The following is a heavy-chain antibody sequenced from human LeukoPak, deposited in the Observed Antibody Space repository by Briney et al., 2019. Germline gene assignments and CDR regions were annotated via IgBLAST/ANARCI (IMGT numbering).Heavy chain of an antibody. CDR3: AAKQWVTYYFHF. D-gene: IGHD1/OR15-1a*01. CDR2: IYYTGST. V-gene: IGHV4-61*01. Sequence: PETLSLTCTVSGGSLSSDNFYWSWIRQPPGKGLEWIGNIYYTGSTTYNPSLESRVTISVDTSKSQFSLKLSSATAADTAVYYCAAKQWVTYYFHFWGQGSLVTVSS. CDR1: GGSLSSDNFY. J-gene: IGHJ4*02.